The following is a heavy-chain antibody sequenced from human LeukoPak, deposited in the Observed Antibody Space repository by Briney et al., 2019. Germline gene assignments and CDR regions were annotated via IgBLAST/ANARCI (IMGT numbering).Heavy chain of an antibody. CDR2: ISGSGDST. D-gene: IGHD5-24*01. Sequence: PGGSLRLSCAASGFTFSSYVMTWVRQAPGKGLEWVSVISGSGDSTYYADSVKGRFTISRDNSKSTLYLQMNSLRAEDTAVYYCAKSPRDGYNLFDYWGQGTLVTVSS. V-gene: IGHV3-23*01. J-gene: IGHJ4*02. CDR1: GFTFSSYV. CDR3: AKSPRDGYNLFDY.